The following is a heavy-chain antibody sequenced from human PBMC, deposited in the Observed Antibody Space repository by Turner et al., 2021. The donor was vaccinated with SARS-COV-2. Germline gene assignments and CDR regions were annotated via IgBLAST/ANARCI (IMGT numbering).Heavy chain of an antibody. CDR2: IGTAGDQ. V-gene: IGHV3-13*05. J-gene: IGHJ3*02. Sequence: EVQLVESGGGLVQPGGSLRLSCAASGFTFSSYDMHWVRKATGKGLEWVSGIGTAGDQYYPGSVKGRFTISRENDKNTLYLQMNSLRAGDTDVYYCARGRGYCSSTSCYTNDAFDIWGQGTMVTISS. CDR3: ARGRGYCSSTSCYTNDAFDI. CDR1: GFTFSSYD. D-gene: IGHD2-2*02.